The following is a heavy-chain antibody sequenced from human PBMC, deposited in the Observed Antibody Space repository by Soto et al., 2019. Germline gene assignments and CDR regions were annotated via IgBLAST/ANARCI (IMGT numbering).Heavy chain of an antibody. CDR2: IYWHDDK. D-gene: IGHD6-13*01. CDR3: AHRGGAAVGVYYFDY. Sequence: SGPTLVNPTQTLTLTCTFSGFSLSTTGVGVSWIRQPPGKALEWLALIYWHDDKRYSPSLKSRLTITKYTSKNQVVLTMTNMDPVATATYYWAHRGGAAVGVYYFDYWGQGALVTVSS. CDR1: GFSLSTTGVG. V-gene: IGHV2-5*01. J-gene: IGHJ4*02.